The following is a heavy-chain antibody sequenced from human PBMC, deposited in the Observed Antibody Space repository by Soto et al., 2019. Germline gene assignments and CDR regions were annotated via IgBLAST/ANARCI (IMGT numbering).Heavy chain of an antibody. Sequence: EVQLLESGEGLVQPGGSLRLSCAASGFPFISYGMTWVRQAPGEGLQWVSSSSGSGAGTYYADSVKGRFTISRDNSKNTLTLQMNSLRAEDTAIYYCAKYSSDWDEDYWGQGTLVTVSS. CDR3: AKYSSDWDEDY. D-gene: IGHD6-19*01. J-gene: IGHJ4*02. V-gene: IGHV3-23*01. CDR1: GFPFISYG. CDR2: SSGSGAGT.